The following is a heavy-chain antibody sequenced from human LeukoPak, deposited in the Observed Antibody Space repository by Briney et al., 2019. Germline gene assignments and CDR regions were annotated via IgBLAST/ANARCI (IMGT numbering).Heavy chain of an antibody. V-gene: IGHV4-31*03. Sequence: SQTLSLTCTVSGGSISSGGYYWSWIRQHPGKGLEWIGYIYYSGSTYYNPSLKSRVTISVDTSKNQFSLKLSSVTAADTAVYYCARKTAVAGGDFDYWGQGTLVTVSS. J-gene: IGHJ4*02. CDR3: ARKTAVAGGDFDY. CDR2: IYYSGST. CDR1: GGSISSGGYY. D-gene: IGHD6-19*01.